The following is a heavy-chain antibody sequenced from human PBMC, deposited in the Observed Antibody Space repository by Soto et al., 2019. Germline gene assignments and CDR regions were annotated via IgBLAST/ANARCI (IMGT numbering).Heavy chain of an antibody. CDR3: TTVYYGDLAYYYYYMDV. V-gene: IGHV3-15*01. CDR1: GFTFSNAW. J-gene: IGHJ6*03. CDR2: IKSKTDGGTT. D-gene: IGHD4-17*01. Sequence: PGGSLRLSFAASGFTFSNAWMSWVRQAPGKGLEWVGRIKSKTDGGTTDYAAPVKGRLTISRDDSKNTLYLQMNSLKTEDTAVYYCTTVYYGDLAYYYYYMDVWGKGTTVTVSS.